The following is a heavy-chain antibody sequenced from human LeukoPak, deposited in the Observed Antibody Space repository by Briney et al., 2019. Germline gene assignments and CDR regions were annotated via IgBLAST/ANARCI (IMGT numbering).Heavy chain of an antibody. V-gene: IGHV1-46*01. D-gene: IGHD3-22*01. J-gene: IGHJ4*02. Sequence: ASVKVSCKASGYTFTSYYMHWVRQAPGQGVEWMGIINPSGGSTSYAQKFQGRVTMTRDTSTTTVHMELSSLTSEDTAVYYCARDYNSISMILVGPLDYWGQGTLVTVSS. CDR1: GYTFTSYY. CDR3: ARDYNSISMILVGPLDY. CDR2: INPSGGST.